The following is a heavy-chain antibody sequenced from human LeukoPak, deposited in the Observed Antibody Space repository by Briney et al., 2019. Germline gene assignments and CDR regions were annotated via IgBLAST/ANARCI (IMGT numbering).Heavy chain of an antibody. V-gene: IGHV4-59*08. Sequence: PSVTLSLTCTDSGGSMSSYYWSWIRHPPEKGLEWIGYISYSESTNYNPSLKSRITISVDTSKNQFSLRLSSVTAADTAVYYCAISGVSALSWVDPWGQGTLVTVSS. CDR1: GGSMSSYY. D-gene: IGHD2-8*01. J-gene: IGHJ5*02. CDR3: AISGVSALSWVDP. CDR2: ISYSEST.